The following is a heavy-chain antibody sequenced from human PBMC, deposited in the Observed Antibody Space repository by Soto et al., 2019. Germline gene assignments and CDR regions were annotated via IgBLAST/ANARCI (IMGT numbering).Heavy chain of an antibody. V-gene: IGHV3-30*03. Sequence: GGSLRLSCAASGFTFSSYGMHWVRQAPGKGLEWVAFISHDGSKKKFVDSVKGRFTISRDDSGNTLYLQMNSLRADDTALYYCTTWLTAHFDYWGRGTQVTVSS. CDR3: TTWLTAHFDY. CDR2: ISHDGSKK. D-gene: IGHD2-21*02. J-gene: IGHJ4*02. CDR1: GFTFSSYG.